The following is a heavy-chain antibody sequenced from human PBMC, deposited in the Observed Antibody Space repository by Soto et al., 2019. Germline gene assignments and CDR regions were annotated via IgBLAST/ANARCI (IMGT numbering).Heavy chain of an antibody. J-gene: IGHJ4*02. CDR3: TRERKIRYFDWLPDY. V-gene: IGHV3-49*03. Sequence: GGSLRLSCTASGFTFGDYAMSWLRQAPGKGLEWVGFIRSKAYGGSTEYAASVKGRFTISRDDSKSIAYLQMNSLKTEDTAVYYCTRERKIRYFDWLPDYWGQGTLVTVSS. D-gene: IGHD3-9*01. CDR2: IRSKAYGGST. CDR1: GFTFGDYA.